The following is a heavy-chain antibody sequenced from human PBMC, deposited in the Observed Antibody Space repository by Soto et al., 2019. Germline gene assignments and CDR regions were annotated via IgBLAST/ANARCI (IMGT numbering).Heavy chain of an antibody. D-gene: IGHD5-12*01. Sequence: GGSLRLSCAASGFTFSSYAMSWVRQAPGKGLEWVSAISGSGGSTYYADSVKGRFTISRDNSKNTLYLQMNSLKAEETAEYYSAKGGQVFYVFNIWAQGTMVTVSS. V-gene: IGHV3-23*01. J-gene: IGHJ3*02. CDR2: ISGSGGST. CDR1: GFTFSSYA. CDR3: AKGGQVFYVFNI.